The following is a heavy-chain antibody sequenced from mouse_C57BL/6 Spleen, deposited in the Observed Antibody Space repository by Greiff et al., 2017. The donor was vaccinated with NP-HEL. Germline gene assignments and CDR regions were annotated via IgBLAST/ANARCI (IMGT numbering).Heavy chain of an antibody. CDR3: ARSEGNLYYYAMDY. Sequence: VPLQQSGAELVRPGSSVKLSCKASGYTFTSYWMHWVTQRPIQGLEWIGNIDPSDSETHYNQKFKDKATLTVDKSSSTAYMQLSSLTSEDSAVYYCARSEGNLYYYAMDYWGQGTSVTVSS. CDR1: GYTFTSYW. V-gene: IGHV1-52*01. J-gene: IGHJ4*01. D-gene: IGHD2-1*01. CDR2: IDPSDSET.